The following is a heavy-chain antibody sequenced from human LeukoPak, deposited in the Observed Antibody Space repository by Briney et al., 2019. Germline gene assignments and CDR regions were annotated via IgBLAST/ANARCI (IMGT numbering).Heavy chain of an antibody. CDR2: ISAYNGNT. Sequence: ASVKVSCKSSGYTFTSYGISWVRLAPGQGLEWMGWISAYNGNTNYAQTLQGRVTMTTDTSTSTAYIELRSLRSDDTAVYYCARDSPHYDSSGYYFRYWGQGTLVTVSS. D-gene: IGHD3-22*01. CDR1: GYTFTSYG. CDR3: ARDSPHYDSSGYYFRY. V-gene: IGHV1-18*01. J-gene: IGHJ4*02.